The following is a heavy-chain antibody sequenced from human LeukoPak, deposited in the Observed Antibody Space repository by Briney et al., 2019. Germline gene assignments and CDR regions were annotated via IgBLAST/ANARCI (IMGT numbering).Heavy chain of an antibody. CDR3: ARGLYVAGEEFNY. CDR1: GYTFTGYY. D-gene: IGHD6-19*01. V-gene: IGHV1-2*04. Sequence: ASVKLSCKASGYTFTGYYMHWVRQAPGQGLEWMGWINLNSGGTNYAPKFQACVTITRDTSISTAYMELSRLRSDDTAVYYCARGLYVAGEEFNYWGQGTLVTVSS. J-gene: IGHJ4*02. CDR2: INLNSGGT.